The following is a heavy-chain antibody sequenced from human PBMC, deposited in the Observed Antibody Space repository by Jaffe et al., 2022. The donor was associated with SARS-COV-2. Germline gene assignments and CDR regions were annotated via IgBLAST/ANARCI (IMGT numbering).Heavy chain of an antibody. V-gene: IGHV3-64D*09. CDR3: AGGSGSYVY. Sequence: EVQLVESGGALVLPGGSLRLSCSASGFTFSSYAMHWVRQAPGKGLQYVSTITSNGGITYYADSVKGRFTVSRDNSMDTLYLHMSSLRPNDTAVYFCAGGSGSYVYWGQGTLVTVSS. CDR2: ITSNGGIT. D-gene: IGHD3-10*01. CDR1: GFTFSSYA. J-gene: IGHJ4*02.